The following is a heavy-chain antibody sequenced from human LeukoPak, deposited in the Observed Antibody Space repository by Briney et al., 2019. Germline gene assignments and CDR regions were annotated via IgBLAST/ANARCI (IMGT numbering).Heavy chain of an antibody. CDR3: AKPAKTDSADY. V-gene: IGHV3-23*01. D-gene: IGHD1-14*01. Sequence: GGSLRLSCAASGFTLSNYAMNWVRQAPGKGLEWVSSINGSGDKTYYADSVKGRFSISRDNSKNTLYLQMNSLRAEDTAVYYCAKPAKTDSADYWGQGTLVTVSS. CDR2: INGSGDKT. J-gene: IGHJ4*02. CDR1: GFTLSNYA.